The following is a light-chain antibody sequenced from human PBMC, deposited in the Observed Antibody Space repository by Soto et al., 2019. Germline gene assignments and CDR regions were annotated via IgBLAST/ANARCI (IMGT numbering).Light chain of an antibody. J-gene: IGLJ3*02. Sequence: QSALTQPPSVSGAPGQRVTISCTGNSSNIGAGYGVHWYQQLPGTAPKLLIYGNSNRPSGVPDRFSGSKSGTSASLAITGLQAEDEADYYCQSYDSSLSGGVFGGGTKLTVL. V-gene: IGLV1-40*01. CDR1: SSNIGAGYG. CDR3: QSYDSSLSGGV. CDR2: GNS.